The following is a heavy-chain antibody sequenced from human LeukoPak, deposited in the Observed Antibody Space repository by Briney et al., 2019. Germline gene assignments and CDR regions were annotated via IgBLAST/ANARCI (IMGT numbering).Heavy chain of an antibody. CDR1: GSSISRYY. D-gene: IGHD5-24*01. V-gene: IGHV4-59*01. CDR2: IYYSGST. J-gene: IGHJ5*02. CDR3: ARGSGRYGNGWFDP. Sequence: SETLSLTCTVSGSSISRYYWSWIRQPPGKGLEWIGYIYYSGSTKYNPSLKSRVTISVDTSKNQFSLKLSSVTAADTAVYYRARGSGRYGNGWFDPWGQGTLVTVSS.